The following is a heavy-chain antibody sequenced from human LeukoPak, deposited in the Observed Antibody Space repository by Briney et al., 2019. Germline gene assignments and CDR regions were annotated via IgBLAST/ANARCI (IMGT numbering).Heavy chain of an antibody. Sequence: GASVKVSCKASGYTFTSYYMHWVRQAPGKGLEWMGGFDPEDGETIYAQKFQGRVTMTEDTSTDTAYMELSSLRSEDTAVYYCATPAGAFDIWGQGTMVTVSS. CDR1: GYTFTSYY. CDR2: FDPEDGET. V-gene: IGHV1-24*01. CDR3: ATPAGAFDI. J-gene: IGHJ3*02.